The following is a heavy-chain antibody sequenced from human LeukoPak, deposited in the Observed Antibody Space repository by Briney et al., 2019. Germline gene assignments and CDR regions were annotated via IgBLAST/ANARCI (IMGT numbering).Heavy chain of an antibody. CDR2: INSDGSST. Sequence: PGGFLRLSCAASGFTFSSYWMHWVRQAPGKGPVWVSRINSDGSSTSYADSVKGRFTISRDNAKNTLYLQMNSLRAEDTAVYYCARECSTTSCFRYWGQGTLVTVSS. CDR3: ARECSTTSCFRY. CDR1: GFTFSSYW. J-gene: IGHJ4*02. D-gene: IGHD2-2*01. V-gene: IGHV3-74*01.